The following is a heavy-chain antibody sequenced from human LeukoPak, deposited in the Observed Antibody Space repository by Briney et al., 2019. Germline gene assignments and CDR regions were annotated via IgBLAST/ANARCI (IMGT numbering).Heavy chain of an antibody. D-gene: IGHD2-2*01. CDR3: ARRLTQYDCSDP. J-gene: IGHJ5*02. CDR2: TYYRSTWYN. V-gene: IGHV6-1*01. CDR1: GDSVSSNSVT. Sequence: SQTLSLTCAISGDSVSSNSVTWNWIRQSPSRGLEWLGGTYYRSTWYNDYAVSVRGRITVNPDTSKNQFSLHLNSVTPEDTAVYYCARRLTQYDCSDPWGQGTLVTVSS.